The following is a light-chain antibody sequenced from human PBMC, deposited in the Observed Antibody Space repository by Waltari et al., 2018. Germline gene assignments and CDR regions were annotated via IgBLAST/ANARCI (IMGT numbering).Light chain of an antibody. CDR3: NSYTSGRTWV. CDR2: DVN. CDR1: TSDVGGYNH. V-gene: IGLV2-14*03. J-gene: IGLJ3*02. Sequence: HSALTHPPPASGSPRPSLLISCNSTTSDVGGYNHSYWFLHHPGKAPKHMIHDVNKRPSGVSSRFSGSKSGNTASLTISGLQAEDEAIYYCNSYTSGRTWVFGGGTRLTVL.